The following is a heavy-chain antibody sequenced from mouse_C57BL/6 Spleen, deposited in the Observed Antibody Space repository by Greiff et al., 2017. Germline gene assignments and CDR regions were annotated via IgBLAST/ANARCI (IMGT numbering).Heavy chain of an antibody. D-gene: IGHD1-1*01. CDR1: GYTFTDYE. Sequence: VKLVESGAELVRPGASVTLSCKASGYTFTDYEMHWVKQTPVHGLEWIGAIDPETGGTAYNQKFKGKAILTADKSSSTAYMELRSLTSEDSAVYYCTRHAVVLDYWGQGTTLTVSS. CDR3: TRHAVVLDY. V-gene: IGHV1-15*01. J-gene: IGHJ2*01. CDR2: IDPETGGT.